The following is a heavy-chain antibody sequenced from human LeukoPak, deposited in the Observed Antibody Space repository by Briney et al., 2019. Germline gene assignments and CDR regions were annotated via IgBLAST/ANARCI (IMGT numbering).Heavy chain of an antibody. CDR2: INHSGST. V-gene: IGHV4-34*01. Sequence: SETLSLTCAVYGGSFSGYYWSWIRQPPGKGLEWIGEINHSGSTNYNPSLKSRVTISVDTSKNQFSLKLSSVTAADTAVYYCARANPRKYCSGGSCSKVYYYHYGMDVWGQGTTVTVSS. CDR3: ARANPRKYCSGGSCSKVYYYHYGMDV. J-gene: IGHJ6*02. CDR1: GGSFSGYY. D-gene: IGHD2-15*01.